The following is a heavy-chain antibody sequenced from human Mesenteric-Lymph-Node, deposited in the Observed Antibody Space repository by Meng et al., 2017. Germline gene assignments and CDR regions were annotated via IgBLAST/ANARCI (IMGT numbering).Heavy chain of an antibody. CDR2: IYYTGSI. D-gene: IGHD3-10*01. Sequence: SETLSLTCTVSDFFISKNLHWGWIRQPPGKGLEWIGTIYYTGSIDYYNPSLKSRVTISIDASKKQFSLRLTSVTAADTAVYYCAAYTSGSYVDQWGQGTLVTVSS. CDR1: DFFISKNLH. CDR3: AAYTSGSYVDQ. V-gene: IGHV4-38-2*02. J-gene: IGHJ4*02.